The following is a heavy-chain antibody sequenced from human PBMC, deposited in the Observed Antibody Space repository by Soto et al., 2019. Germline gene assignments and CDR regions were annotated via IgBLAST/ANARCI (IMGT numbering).Heavy chain of an antibody. Sequence: SETLSLTCTVSCGSISSSSYYWGWIRQPPGKGLEWIGSIYYSGSTYYNPSLKSRVTISVDTSKNQFSLKLSSVTAAYTAGYYCARGWGGYWKTWGQGTLVTVSS. V-gene: IGHV4-39*01. CDR2: IYYSGST. J-gene: IGHJ5*02. CDR3: ARGWGGYWKT. CDR1: CGSISSSSYY. D-gene: IGHD3-16*01.